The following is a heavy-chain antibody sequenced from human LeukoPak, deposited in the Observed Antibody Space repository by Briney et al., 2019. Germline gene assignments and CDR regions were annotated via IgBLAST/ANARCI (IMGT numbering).Heavy chain of an antibody. Sequence: GKSLRLSCAASGFTFASYAMYWVRQAPGRGLEWVASISYDGRDKYYVDSVKGRFFISKDSSMSTLYLDMNSLRPEDTALYYYVRDLYSGSPYFDVWGQGTLVTVSS. CDR1: GFTFASYA. V-gene: IGHV3-30*03. D-gene: IGHD2-21*01. J-gene: IGHJ4*02. CDR2: ISYDGRDK. CDR3: VRDLYSGSPYFDV.